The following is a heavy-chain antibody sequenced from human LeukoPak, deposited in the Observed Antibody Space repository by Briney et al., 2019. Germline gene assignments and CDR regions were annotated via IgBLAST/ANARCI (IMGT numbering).Heavy chain of an antibody. V-gene: IGHV1-69*13. CDR3: ARAQWLGYNWFDP. CDR1: GGTFSSYA. J-gene: IGHJ5*02. D-gene: IGHD6-19*01. CDR2: IIPIFGTA. Sequence: SVKVSCKASGGTFSSYAISWVRQAPGQGLEWMGGIIPIFGTANYAQKFQGRVTITADESTSTANMELSSLRSEDTAVYYCARAQWLGYNWFDPWGQGTLVTVSS.